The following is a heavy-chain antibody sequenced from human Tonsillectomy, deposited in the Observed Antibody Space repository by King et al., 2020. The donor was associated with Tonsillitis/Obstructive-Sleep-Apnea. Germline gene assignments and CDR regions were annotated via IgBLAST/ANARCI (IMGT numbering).Heavy chain of an antibody. V-gene: IGHV3-30*01. J-gene: IGHJ6*03. D-gene: IGHD1-14*01. Sequence: VQLVESGGGVVQPGRSLRLSCAASGFTFSSYAMHWVRQAPGKGLEGVAVISYDGSNKYYADSVKGRFTISRDNSKNTLYLQINSLRAEDTAVYYCARVGTTPEYYYYMDVWGKGTTVTVSS. CDR2: ISYDGSNK. CDR1: GFTFSSYA. CDR3: ARVGTTPEYYYYMDV.